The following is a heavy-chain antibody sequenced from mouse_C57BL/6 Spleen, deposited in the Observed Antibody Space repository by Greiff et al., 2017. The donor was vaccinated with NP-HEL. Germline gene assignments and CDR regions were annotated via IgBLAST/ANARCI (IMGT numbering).Heavy chain of an antibody. V-gene: IGHV1-9*01. CDR3: ERCSKVWYFDV. CDR2: ILPGSGST. Sequence: QVQLQQSGAELMKPGASVKLSCKATGYTFTGYWIEWVKQRPGHGLEWIGEILPGSGSTNYNEKFKGMATFTAATSSNTAYMQLSRLTTEDSAIYCWERCSKVWYFDVWGRGTTVTVSS. CDR1: GYTFTGYW. J-gene: IGHJ1*03.